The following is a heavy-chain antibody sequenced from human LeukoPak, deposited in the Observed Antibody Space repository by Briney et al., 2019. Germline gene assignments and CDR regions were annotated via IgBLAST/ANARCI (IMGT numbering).Heavy chain of an antibody. J-gene: IGHJ4*02. CDR1: GFTFSSYA. V-gene: IGHV3-23*01. Sequence: GGSLRLSCAASGFTFSSYAMSWVRRAPGKGLEWGSAISGSGGSTYYADSVKGRFTISRDNSKNTLYLQMNSLSAEDTAVYYRAKVVSSGYYPYCFDYWGQGTLVTAPS. D-gene: IGHD3-22*01. CDR3: AKVVSSGYYPYCFDY. CDR2: ISGSGGST.